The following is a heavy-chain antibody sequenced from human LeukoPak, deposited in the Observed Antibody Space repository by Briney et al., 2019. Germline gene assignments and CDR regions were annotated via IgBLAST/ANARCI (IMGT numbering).Heavy chain of an antibody. CDR1: GFTFGDYA. CDR3: TRVQEGSSSYYSNY. Sequence: GGSLRLSCTASGFTFGDYAMNWVRQAPGRGLEWVGFIRSKAYGGTTEYAASVKGRFTISRDDSKSIAYLQMNSLKTEDTAVYYCTRVQEGSSSYYSNYWGQGTLVTVSS. J-gene: IGHJ4*02. V-gene: IGHV3-49*04. D-gene: IGHD6-6*01. CDR2: IRSKAYGGTT.